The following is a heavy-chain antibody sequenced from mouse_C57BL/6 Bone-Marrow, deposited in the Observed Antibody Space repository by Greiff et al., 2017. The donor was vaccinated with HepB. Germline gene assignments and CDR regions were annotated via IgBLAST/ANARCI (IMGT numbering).Heavy chain of an antibody. CDR3: ARPLPP. CDR2: ISSGGSYT. Sequence: EVKLMESGGDLVKPGGSLKLSCAASGFTFSSYGMSWVRQTPDKRLEWVATISSGGSYTYYPDSVKGRFTISRDNAKNTLYLQMSSLKSEDTAMYYCARPLPPWGRGTLVTVSA. D-gene: IGHD2-12*01. CDR1: GFTFSSYG. J-gene: IGHJ3*01. V-gene: IGHV5-6*01.